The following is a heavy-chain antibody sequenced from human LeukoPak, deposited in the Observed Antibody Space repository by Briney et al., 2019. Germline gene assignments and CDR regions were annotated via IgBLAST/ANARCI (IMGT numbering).Heavy chain of an antibody. CDR2: MNPNSGNT. Sequence: ASVKVSCKASGYTFTSYDINWVRQATGQGLEWMGWMNPNSGNTGYAQKFQGRVTMTRNTSISTAYMELSSLRSEDTAVYYCARAGYCSSTSCYAFYYYYGMDVWGQGTTVTVSS. V-gene: IGHV1-8*01. D-gene: IGHD2-2*03. CDR3: ARAGYCSSTSCYAFYYYYGMDV. J-gene: IGHJ6*02. CDR1: GYTFTSYD.